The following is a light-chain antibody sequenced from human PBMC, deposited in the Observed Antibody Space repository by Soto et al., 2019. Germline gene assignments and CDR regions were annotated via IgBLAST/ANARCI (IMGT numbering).Light chain of an antibody. Sequence: EIVLTQSPATLSLSPGERASLSCRASQSVRTKLAWYQQKPGQAPRLLIFGASNRATGIPARFSGSGSGTDFTLTINRLEPEDFAVYYCQQYGSSPITFGRGTRLEIK. CDR1: QSVRTK. J-gene: IGKJ5*01. V-gene: IGKV3-20*01. CDR2: GAS. CDR3: QQYGSSPIT.